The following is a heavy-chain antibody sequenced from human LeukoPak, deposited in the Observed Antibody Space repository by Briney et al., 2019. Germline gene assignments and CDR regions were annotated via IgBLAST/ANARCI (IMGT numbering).Heavy chain of an antibody. Sequence: SETLSLTCAVYGGSFRGYYWTWIRQPPGKGLELIGEISHSGSTNYTPSLKSRVTISVDTSKNQFSLKLSSVTAADTAVYYCARLLKYYYGSGSYYRAHYYYYMDVWGKGTTVTISS. CDR2: ISHSGST. V-gene: IGHV4-34*01. J-gene: IGHJ6*03. CDR3: ARLLKYYYGSGSYYRAHYYYYMDV. CDR1: GGSFRGYY. D-gene: IGHD3-10*01.